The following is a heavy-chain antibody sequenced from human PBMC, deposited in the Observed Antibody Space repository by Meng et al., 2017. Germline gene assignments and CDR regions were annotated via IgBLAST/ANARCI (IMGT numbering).Heavy chain of an antibody. D-gene: IGHD6-25*01. CDR2: ISYDGSNK. V-gene: IGHV3-30*04. CDR1: GFTFSNYA. J-gene: IGHJ4*02. CDR3: AKNAALDY. Sequence: GESLKISCAASGFTFSNYAMHWVRQAPGKGLEWVAVISYDGSNKYYADSVKGRFTISRDNSKNSLYLQMNSLRAEDTAVYYCAKNAALDYWGQGTLVTVSS.